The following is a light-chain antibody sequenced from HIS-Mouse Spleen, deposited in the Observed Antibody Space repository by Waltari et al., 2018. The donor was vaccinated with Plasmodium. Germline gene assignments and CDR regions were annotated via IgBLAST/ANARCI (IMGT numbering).Light chain of an antibody. Sequence: EIVMTQSPATLSVSPGERATLSCRASQRVRSNLAWDQQKPGQAPRLLMYGASTRATGIPASFSGSGSWTEFTLTISSLQSEDLAVYYCQQYNNWSFTFGPGTKVDIK. J-gene: IGKJ3*01. CDR1: QRVRSN. CDR2: GAS. CDR3: QQYNNWSFT. V-gene: IGKV3-15*01.